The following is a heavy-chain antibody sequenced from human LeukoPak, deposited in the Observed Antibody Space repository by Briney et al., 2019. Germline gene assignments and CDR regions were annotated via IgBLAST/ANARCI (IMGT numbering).Heavy chain of an antibody. CDR3: AKDLLGATSY. CDR1: GFIFSNYG. D-gene: IGHD1-26*01. J-gene: IGHJ4*02. Sequence: PGGSLKLSCAASGFIFSNYGIHWVRQAPGKGLEWVAFIRYDGINKYYADSVKGRFTISRDNSKNTLYLQMNSLRGEDTALYYCAKDLLGATSYWGQGTLVAVSS. V-gene: IGHV3-30*02. CDR2: IRYDGINK.